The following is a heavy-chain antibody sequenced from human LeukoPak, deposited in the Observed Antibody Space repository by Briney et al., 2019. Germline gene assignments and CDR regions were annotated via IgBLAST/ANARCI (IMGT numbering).Heavy chain of an antibody. J-gene: IGHJ3*02. D-gene: IGHD2-2*01. V-gene: IGHV3-66*02. CDR3: ANLLDCSSTSCYGPPHAFDI. CDR2: IYSGGNT. Sequence: PGGSLRLSCAASGFTVSSAYMSWVRQAPGKGLGGVSVIYSGGNTYYAHCMKGRFTIARNNSKNSLYLQMNSLRAEDTAVYYCANLLDCSSTSCYGPPHAFDIWGQGTMVTVSS. CDR1: GFTVSSAY.